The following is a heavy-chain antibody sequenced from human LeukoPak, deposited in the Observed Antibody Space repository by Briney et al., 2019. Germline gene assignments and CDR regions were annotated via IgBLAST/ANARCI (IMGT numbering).Heavy chain of an antibody. D-gene: IGHD3-22*01. Sequence: SETLSLTCAVYGGSFSGYYWRWSWIRQPPGKGLEWIGEINHTGSTNYNPSLESRVTISVDTSKNQFSLRLSSVTAADTAVYYCARDRLPVDFTSRPAYYYDSSGPGGMDVWGQGTTVTVSS. CDR3: ARDRLPVDFTSRPAYYYDSSGPGGMDV. V-gene: IGHV4-34*01. CDR1: GGSFSGYY. CDR2: INHTGST. J-gene: IGHJ6*02.